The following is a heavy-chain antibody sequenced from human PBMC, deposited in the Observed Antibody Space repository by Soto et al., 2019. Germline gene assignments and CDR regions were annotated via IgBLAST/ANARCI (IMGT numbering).Heavy chain of an antibody. Sequence: GASVKVSCKVSGYTLTELSMHWVRQAPGKGLEWMGGFDPEDGETIYAQKFQGRVTMTEDTSTDTAYMELSSLRSEDTAVYYCATNGGDSARPRGDYYYGMDVWGQGTTVTVSS. D-gene: IGHD3-16*01. J-gene: IGHJ6*02. V-gene: IGHV1-24*01. CDR3: ATNGGDSARPRGDYYYGMDV. CDR1: GYTLTELS. CDR2: FDPEDGET.